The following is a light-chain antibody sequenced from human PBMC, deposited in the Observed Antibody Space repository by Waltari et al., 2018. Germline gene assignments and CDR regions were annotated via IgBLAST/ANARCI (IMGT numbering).Light chain of an antibody. CDR3: QLYDDFPPYT. J-gene: IGKJ2*01. CDR1: RDINNF. V-gene: IGKV1-33*01. Sequence: DIQMTQSPSSLSASVGDRVTISCQASRDINNFLNWYQQKPAKAPTLLIYDASNLEIGVPSRFSGRGSGTHFTLTITNVQPEDVATYYCQLYDDFPPYTFGQGTKLDIK. CDR2: DAS.